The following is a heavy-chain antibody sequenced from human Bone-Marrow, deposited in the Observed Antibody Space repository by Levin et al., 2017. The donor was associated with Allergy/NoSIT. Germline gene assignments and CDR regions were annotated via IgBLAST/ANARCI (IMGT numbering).Heavy chain of an antibody. CDR1: GFTFSSYN. CDR3: ARELPQRSPDGFDL. CDR2: MTSSSPYI. Sequence: NTGGSLRLSCAGSGFTFSSYNMNWVRQAPGKGLEWVASMTSSSPYILYADSVRGRFTVSRDSAENSLHLQMHSLRVDDTAVYYCARELPQRSPDGFDLWGQGTVVTVSS. V-gene: IGHV3-21*01. J-gene: IGHJ3*01. D-gene: IGHD1-26*01.